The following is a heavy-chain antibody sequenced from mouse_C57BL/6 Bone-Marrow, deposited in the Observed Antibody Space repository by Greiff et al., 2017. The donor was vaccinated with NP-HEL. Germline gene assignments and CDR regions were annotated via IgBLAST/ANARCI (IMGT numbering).Heavy chain of an antibody. Sequence: EVKVVESGGGLVKPGGSLKLSCAASGFTFSSYAMSWVRQTPEKRLEWVATISDGGSYTYYPDNVKGRFTISRDNAKNNLYLQMSHLKSEDTAMYYCASSNPFDYWGQGTTLTVSS. CDR2: ISDGGSYT. CDR1: GFTFSSYA. CDR3: ASSNPFDY. V-gene: IGHV5-4*03. J-gene: IGHJ2*01. D-gene: IGHD2-5*01.